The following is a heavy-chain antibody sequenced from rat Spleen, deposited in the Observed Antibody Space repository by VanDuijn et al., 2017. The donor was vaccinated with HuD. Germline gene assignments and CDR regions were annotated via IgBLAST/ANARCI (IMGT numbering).Heavy chain of an antibody. J-gene: IGHJ4*01. CDR1: GFSLISYA. V-gene: IGHV2-13*01. Sequence: QVQLKESGPGLVQSSQTLSLTCNVSGFSLISYAVNWVRQPPGKGLEWMGGIWGDGSTNYNSALKSRLSISRDTSKSQVFLEMNRLQTGDTARYFCARGAMDAWGQGASVTVSS. CDR2: IWGDGST. CDR3: ARGAMDA.